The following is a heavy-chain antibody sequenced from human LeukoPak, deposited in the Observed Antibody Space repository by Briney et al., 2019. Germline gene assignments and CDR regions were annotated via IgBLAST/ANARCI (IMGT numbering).Heavy chain of an antibody. Sequence: GGSLRLSCVASGFTFSDYWMSWVRQAPGKGLEWVAHIKHDASEKYYVDSVKGRFTISRDNAKNSLYLSMNSLRSEDTAVYYCARTTKYSFDVWGQGTMVTVSS. CDR1: GFTFSDYW. CDR2: IKHDASEK. D-gene: IGHD2/OR15-2a*01. V-gene: IGHV3-7*04. CDR3: ARTTKYSFDV. J-gene: IGHJ3*01.